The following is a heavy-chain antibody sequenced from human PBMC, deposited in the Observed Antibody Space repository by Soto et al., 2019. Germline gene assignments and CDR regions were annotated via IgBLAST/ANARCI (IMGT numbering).Heavy chain of an antibody. V-gene: IGHV3-9*01. CDR3: AKDNRADRGAFDY. J-gene: IGHJ4*02. CDR2: ISWNSAMI. CDR1: GFTFDDFA. D-gene: IGHD3-10*01. Sequence: EVQLVESGGGLVQPGRSLRLSCAASGFTFDDFAMHWVRQAPGKGLEWVSGISWNSAMIGYADSVKGRFTISRDNAKNTLYLQRNRLRPEDTALYFCAKDNRADRGAFDYWGQGTLVSVFS.